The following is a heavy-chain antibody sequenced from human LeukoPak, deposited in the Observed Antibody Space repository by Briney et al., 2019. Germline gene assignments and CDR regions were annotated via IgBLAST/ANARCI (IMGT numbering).Heavy chain of an antibody. D-gene: IGHD3-22*01. CDR3: ATYSSLNRREFQF. Sequence: GGSLRLSCVASGFNFNMFWMSWVRQAPGKGLEWVTNIKQDGSAKFYVDSVKGRFTISRDNAKNSLYLQMNSLRAEDTAVYYCATYSSLNRREFQFWGQGTPLTVSS. CDR1: GFNFNMFW. CDR2: IKQDGSAK. V-gene: IGHV3-7*01. J-gene: IGHJ1*01.